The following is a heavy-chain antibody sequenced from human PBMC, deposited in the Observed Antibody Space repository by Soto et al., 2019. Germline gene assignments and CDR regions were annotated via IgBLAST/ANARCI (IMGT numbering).Heavy chain of an antibody. CDR3: ARDLKTSVINYYDSSGYHK. CDR1: GGTFSSYA. Sequence: QVQLVQSGAEVKKPGSSVKVSCKASGGTFSSYAISWVRQAPGQGLEWMGGIIPIFGTANYAQKFQGRVTITADESTSTAYMELSSLRSEDTAVYYCARDLKTSVINYYDSSGYHKWGQGTLVTVSS. D-gene: IGHD3-22*01. V-gene: IGHV1-69*12. J-gene: IGHJ4*02. CDR2: IIPIFGTA.